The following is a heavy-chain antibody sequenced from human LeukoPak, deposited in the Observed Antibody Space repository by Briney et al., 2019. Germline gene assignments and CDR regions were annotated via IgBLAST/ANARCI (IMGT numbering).Heavy chain of an antibody. CDR1: GFSFSQAW. CDR2: LKSKKAGGTT. V-gene: IGHV3-15*01. J-gene: IGHJ3*02. D-gene: IGHD3-16*01. Sequence: GGSLRLSCAASGFSFSQAWMSWVRQAPGKGPEWVGRLKSKKAGGTTDYAAPVKGRFTISRDDSKDTLYLQMNNLKTEDTAVYFCTTDDYYEKTPVDFDSFDIWGQGTMVTVSS. CDR3: TTDDYYEKTPVDFDSFDI.